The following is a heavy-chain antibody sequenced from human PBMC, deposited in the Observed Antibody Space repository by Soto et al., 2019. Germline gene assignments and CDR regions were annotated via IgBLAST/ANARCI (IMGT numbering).Heavy chain of an antibody. V-gene: IGHV1-2*02. CDR2: IGPESGAT. CDR3: GRGRSGQIVVFY. CDR1: GYTFTGHY. D-gene: IGHD1-26*01. Sequence: GASVKVSCKASGYTFTGHYIHWVRQAPEQGPEWMGEIGPESGATRYVKKFQGRVTMTRDTCITTVYMELKNLSPDDTAVYYCGRGRSGQIVVFYWGQGTPGTVSS. J-gene: IGHJ4*02.